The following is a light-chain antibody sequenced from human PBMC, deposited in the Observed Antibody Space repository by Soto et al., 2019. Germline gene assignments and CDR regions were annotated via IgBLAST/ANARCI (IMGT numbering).Light chain of an antibody. V-gene: IGKV1-39*01. Sequence: DIQMTQSPSSLSASVGDRVTITCRASQSISSYLNWYQHKPGKAPKLLIYAASSLQSGVPSRFSGSGSGTEFTLTISSLQPEDFATYYCQQSYSTPRTFGQGTKLEIK. CDR1: QSISSY. CDR2: AAS. J-gene: IGKJ2*01. CDR3: QQSYSTPRT.